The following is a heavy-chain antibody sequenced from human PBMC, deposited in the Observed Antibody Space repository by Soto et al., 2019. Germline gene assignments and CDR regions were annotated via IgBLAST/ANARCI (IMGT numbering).Heavy chain of an antibody. J-gene: IGHJ6*02. CDR1: GFTFSSYA. CDR3: AKDLRRDSQLTVTPAEGPVGLTNYYYYGMDV. Sequence: EVQLLESGGGLVQPGGSLRLSCAASGFTFSSYAMSWVRQAPGKGLEWVSAISGSGGSTYYADSVKGRFTISRDNSKNTLYLQMNSLRAEDTAVYYCAKDLRRDSQLTVTPAEGPVGLTNYYYYGMDVWGQGTTVTVSS. V-gene: IGHV3-23*01. D-gene: IGHD4-17*01. CDR2: ISGSGGST.